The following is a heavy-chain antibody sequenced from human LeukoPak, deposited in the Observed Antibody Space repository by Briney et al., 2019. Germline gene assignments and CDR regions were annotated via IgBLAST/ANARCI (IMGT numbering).Heavy chain of an antibody. CDR2: IYYSGST. V-gene: IGHV4-59*01. D-gene: IGHD6-13*01. Sequence: SETLSLTCTVSGGSIRSYYWSWIRQPPGKGLGWIGYIYYSGSTNYNPSLKSRVTISVDTSKNQFSLKLSSVTAADTAVYYCARGDSSSWYEGLGWFDPWGQGTLVTVSS. CDR3: ARGDSSSWYEGLGWFDP. J-gene: IGHJ5*02. CDR1: GGSIRSYY.